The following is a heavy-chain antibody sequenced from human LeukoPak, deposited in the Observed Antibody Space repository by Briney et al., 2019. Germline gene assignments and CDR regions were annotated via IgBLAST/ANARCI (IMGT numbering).Heavy chain of an antibody. CDR2: INPSGGST. CDR1: GGTFSGYA. V-gene: IGHV1-46*01. D-gene: IGHD3-10*01. Sequence: ASVKVSCKASGGTFSGYAISWVRQAPGQGLEWMGIINPSGGSTSYAQKFQGRVTMTRDTSTSTVYMELSSLRSEDTAVYYCAGVGQLGYYYGSGSYSFDYWGQGTLVTVSS. CDR3: AGVGQLGYYYGSGSYSFDY. J-gene: IGHJ4*02.